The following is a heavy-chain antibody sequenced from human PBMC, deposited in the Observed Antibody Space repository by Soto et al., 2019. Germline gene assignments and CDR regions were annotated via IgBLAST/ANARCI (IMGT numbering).Heavy chain of an antibody. Sequence: EVQLVESGGGLIQPGGSLRLSCAASGFTVSSKYRTWVRQAPGKGLEWVSVIYGGGTTYYADSVKGRFTISRDNSKNTSYRQMSSLRAEDTAVYYCVQTTGWPGFDFWGQGTLVTVSS. V-gene: IGHV3-53*01. J-gene: IGHJ4*02. D-gene: IGHD6-19*01. CDR2: IYGGGTT. CDR3: VQTTGWPGFDF. CDR1: GFTVSSKY.